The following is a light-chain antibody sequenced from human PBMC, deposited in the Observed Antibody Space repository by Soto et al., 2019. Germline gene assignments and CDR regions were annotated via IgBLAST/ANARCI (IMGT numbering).Light chain of an antibody. V-gene: IGKV3-11*01. CDR1: QSISFY. J-gene: IGKJ5*01. CDR2: DAS. Sequence: IVLTQSPYTRSWAPGERPTLPCRASQSISFYLTWYQHKPGQAPRLLIYDASNRATGIHARFSGSGYGTEFTLTISSLEPEDFVVYYCQQRSNWPTFGQGTRLEIK. CDR3: QQRSNWPT.